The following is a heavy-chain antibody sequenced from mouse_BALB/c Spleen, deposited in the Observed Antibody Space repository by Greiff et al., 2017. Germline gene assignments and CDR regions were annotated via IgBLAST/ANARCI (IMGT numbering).Heavy chain of an antibody. V-gene: IGHV5-4*02. J-gene: IGHJ2*01. D-gene: IGHD4-1*01. CDR1: GFTFSDYY. Sequence: EVKLMESGGGLVKPGGSLKLSCAASGFTFSDYYMYWVRQTPEKRLEWVATISDGGSYTYYPDSVKGRFTISRDNAKNNLYLQMSSLKSEDTAMYYRARDREGRLTGYFDYWGQGTTLTVSS. CDR2: ISDGGSYT. CDR3: ARDREGRLTGYFDY.